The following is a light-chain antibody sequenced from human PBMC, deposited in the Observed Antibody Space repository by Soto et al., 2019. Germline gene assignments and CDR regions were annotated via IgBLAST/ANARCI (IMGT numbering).Light chain of an antibody. CDR2: DAS. V-gene: IGKV3-11*01. Sequence: EIVMMQSPATLSVSPGESVTLSCRASQLFSSNLAWYQQKPGQAPRLLIYDASTRATGIPARFSGSGSGTDFTLTISSLEPEDFAVYYCQQRSNWPITFGQGTRLEIK. CDR3: QQRSNWPIT. CDR1: QLFSSN. J-gene: IGKJ5*01.